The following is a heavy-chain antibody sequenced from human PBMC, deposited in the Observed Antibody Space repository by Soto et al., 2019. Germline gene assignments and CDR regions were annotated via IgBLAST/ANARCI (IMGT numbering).Heavy chain of an antibody. Sequence: PSETLSLTCTVSGGSISSSSYYWGWIRQPPGKGLEWIGSIYYSGSTYYNPSLKSRVTISVDTSKNQFSLKLSSVTAADTAVYYCARRGWVGAILGWGQGTLVTVSS. CDR2: IYYSGST. J-gene: IGHJ4*02. D-gene: IGHD1-26*01. CDR1: GGSISSSSYY. V-gene: IGHV4-39*01. CDR3: ARRGWVGAILG.